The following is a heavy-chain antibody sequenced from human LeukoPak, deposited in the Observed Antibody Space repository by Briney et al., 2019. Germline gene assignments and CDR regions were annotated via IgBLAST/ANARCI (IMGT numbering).Heavy chain of an antibody. CDR3: ASGRLYFGYNWNRFDY. J-gene: IGHJ4*02. V-gene: IGHV3-21*01. CDR2: INSSSSHI. CDR1: RFTFSRDS. Sequence: PRGSPRLSCAASRFTFSRDSMNSVCEAPRKGREWVSSINSSSSHIYYADSEKGRFTISRDNAKNSLYLQMNSLRAEDAAVDYCASGRLYFGYNWNRFDYWGQGTLVTVSS. D-gene: IGHD1-20*01.